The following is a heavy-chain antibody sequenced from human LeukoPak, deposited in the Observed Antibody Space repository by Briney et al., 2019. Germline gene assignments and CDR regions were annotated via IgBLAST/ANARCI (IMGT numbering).Heavy chain of an antibody. CDR1: GFTFSNYV. V-gene: IGHV3-30-3*01. CDR3: ARDVDTALDY. J-gene: IGHJ4*02. CDR2: ISFDGSNK. Sequence: GRSLRLSCAASGFTFSNYVIHWVRQAPDKGLEWVTVISFDGSNKYYADSVKGRFTISRDNSKNTLYLQMNSLRAEDTAVYYCARDVDTALDYWGQGTLVTVSS. D-gene: IGHD5-18*01.